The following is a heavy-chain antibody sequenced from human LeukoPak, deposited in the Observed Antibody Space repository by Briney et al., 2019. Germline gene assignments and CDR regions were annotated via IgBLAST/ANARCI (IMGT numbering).Heavy chain of an antibody. V-gene: IGHV3-11*04. CDR3: AKSSIAVAGTRAYFDY. D-gene: IGHD6-19*01. CDR1: GFTFSDYY. CDR2: ISSSGSTI. Sequence: GGSLRLSCAASGFTFSDYYMSWIRQAPGKGLEWVSYISSSGSTIYYADSVKGRFTISRDNAKNSLYLQMNSLRAEDTAVYYCAKSSIAVAGTRAYFDYWGQGTLVTVSS. J-gene: IGHJ4*02.